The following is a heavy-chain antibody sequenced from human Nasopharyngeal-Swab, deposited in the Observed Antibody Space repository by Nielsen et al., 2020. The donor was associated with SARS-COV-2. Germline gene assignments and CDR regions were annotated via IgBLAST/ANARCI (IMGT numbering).Heavy chain of an antibody. CDR3: ARQSPRTGTDYYAMDV. CDR1: GDSINSNTYY. CDR2: IYYSGST. D-gene: IGHD1/OR15-1a*01. Sequence: SETLSLTCTVSGDSINSNTYYWGWIRQPPGKGLEWIGTIYYSGSTYYNPSLKSRVTISVDTSKNQFSLKLSSVTAADAAVYYCARQSPRTGTDYYAMDVWGQGTTVIVSS. V-gene: IGHV4-39*01. J-gene: IGHJ6*02.